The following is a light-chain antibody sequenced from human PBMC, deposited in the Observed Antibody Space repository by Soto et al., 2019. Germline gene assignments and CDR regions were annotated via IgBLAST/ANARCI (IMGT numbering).Light chain of an antibody. CDR2: GAS. CDR1: QSVSSSY. CDR3: QHYGRSPPSWT. V-gene: IGKV3-20*01. J-gene: IGKJ1*01. Sequence: ETVLTQSPGTLSLSPGESATLSCRAGQSVSSSYLAWYQQKPGQAPRLLIYGASSRATGIPDRFSGSGSGTDVTLTISRLEPEDFAVYYCQHYGRSPPSWTFGQGTKVEIK.